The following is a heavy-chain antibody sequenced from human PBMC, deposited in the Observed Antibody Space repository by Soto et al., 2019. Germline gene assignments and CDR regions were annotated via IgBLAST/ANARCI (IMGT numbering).Heavy chain of an antibody. J-gene: IGHJ4*02. Sequence: GASVKVSCKASGFIFTNSAMQWVRQARGQRPEWIGWIVLGSGNTNYAQRSQERVTITRDMSTSTAYMELSSLRSEDTAVYYCAARISGGSYSYWGQGTLVTVSS. D-gene: IGHD1-26*01. CDR2: IVLGSGNT. V-gene: IGHV1-58*02. CDR1: GFIFTNSA. CDR3: AARISGGSYSY.